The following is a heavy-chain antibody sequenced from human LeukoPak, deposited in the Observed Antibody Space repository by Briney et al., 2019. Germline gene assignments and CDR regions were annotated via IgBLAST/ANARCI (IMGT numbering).Heavy chain of an antibody. Sequence: GGSLRLSCAASGFTFSNAWMSWVRQAPGKGLEWVGRIKSKTDGGTTDYAAPVKGRFTISRDNSKNTLYLQMNSLRAEDTAVYYCAKDQSSSRTNYFDYWGQGTLVTVSS. J-gene: IGHJ4*02. CDR1: GFTFSNAW. CDR3: AKDQSSSRTNYFDY. V-gene: IGHV3-15*01. D-gene: IGHD6-13*01. CDR2: IKSKTDGGTT.